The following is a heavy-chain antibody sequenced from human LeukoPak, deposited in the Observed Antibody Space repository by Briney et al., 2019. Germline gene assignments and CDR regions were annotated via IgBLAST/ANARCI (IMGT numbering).Heavy chain of an antibody. J-gene: IGHJ4*02. CDR2: IYYSGST. V-gene: IGHV4-4*02. D-gene: IGHD6-19*01. Sequence: PSETLSLTCAVSGGSISSSNWWSWVRQPPGKGLEWIGSIYYSGSTYYNPSLKSRVTISVDTSKNQFSLKLSSVTAADTAVYYCAREPSRLEGIAVAGTGDYWGQGTLVTVSS. CDR3: AREPSRLEGIAVAGTGDY. CDR1: GGSISSSNW.